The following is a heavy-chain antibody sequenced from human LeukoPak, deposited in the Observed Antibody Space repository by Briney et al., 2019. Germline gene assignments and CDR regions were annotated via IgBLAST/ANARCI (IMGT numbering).Heavy chain of an antibody. CDR1: GGSISSGGYY. Sequence: SETLSLTCTVSGGSISSGGYYWSWIRQHPGKGLEWIGYIYYSGSTYYNPSLKSRVTISVDTSKNQFSLKLSSVTAADTAVYYCATQEYYYDSSGYTLDAFDIWGQGTMVTVSS. CDR2: IYYSGST. J-gene: IGHJ3*02. CDR3: ATQEYYYDSSGYTLDAFDI. D-gene: IGHD3-22*01. V-gene: IGHV4-31*03.